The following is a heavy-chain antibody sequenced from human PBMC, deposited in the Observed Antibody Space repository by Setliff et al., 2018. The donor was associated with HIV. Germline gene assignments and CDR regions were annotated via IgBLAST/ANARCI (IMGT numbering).Heavy chain of an antibody. Sequence: ASVKISCKISGYTLTEVSMHWVRQAPGKGLEWMGWISAYNGDTNYAQKFQGRFTMTTYTSTSTAYMELRSLRSDDTAVYYCTRDEFYYGSGNYYKVDYFDPWGQGILVTASS. D-gene: IGHD3-10*01. CDR3: TRDEFYYGSGNYYKVDYFDP. CDR2: ISAYNGDT. V-gene: IGHV1-18*01. CDR1: GYTLTEVS. J-gene: IGHJ5*02.